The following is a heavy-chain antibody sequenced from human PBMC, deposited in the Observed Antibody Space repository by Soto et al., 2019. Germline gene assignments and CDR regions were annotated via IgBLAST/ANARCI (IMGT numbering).Heavy chain of an antibody. Sequence: SETMSLTCTVSGGSISNYYWYWIRQPPGKGLEWIADIYYSGSTNYNPSLKSRVTISADTSRRQFSLKLSSVTAADTAVYYCASQAESYPYGLDVWGQGNTVT. CDR1: GGSISNYY. V-gene: IGHV4-59*01. CDR2: IYYSGST. J-gene: IGHJ6*01. CDR3: ASQAESYPYGLDV.